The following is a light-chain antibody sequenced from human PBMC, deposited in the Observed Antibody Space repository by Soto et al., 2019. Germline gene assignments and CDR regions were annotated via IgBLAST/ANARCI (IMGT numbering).Light chain of an antibody. Sequence: DIQMTQYPSSVSAAVGDRVTITCRASQGISSLLAWYQPKPGKAPNLLIHTASSLQSGVPSRFSGSGSGTDFTLTISSLQPEDFATYYCQQANSFPLTLGGGTKVEIK. V-gene: IGKV1-12*01. CDR1: QGISSL. J-gene: IGKJ4*01. CDR2: TAS. CDR3: QQANSFPLT.